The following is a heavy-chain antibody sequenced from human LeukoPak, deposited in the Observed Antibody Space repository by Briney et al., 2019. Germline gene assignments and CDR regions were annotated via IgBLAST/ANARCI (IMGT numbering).Heavy chain of an antibody. Sequence: GGSLRLSCAASGFTFSSYSMNWVRQAPGKGLEWVSSISSSSSYIHYADSVRGRFTISRDNAKNSLFLQMNGLRGEDTAVYYCARCTTGKTFGSLREIKKSREIDYWGQGTLVTVSS. J-gene: IGHJ4*02. V-gene: IGHV3-21*01. D-gene: IGHD1-1*01. CDR3: ARCTTGKTFGSLREIKKSREIDY. CDR2: ISSSSSYI. CDR1: GFTFSSYS.